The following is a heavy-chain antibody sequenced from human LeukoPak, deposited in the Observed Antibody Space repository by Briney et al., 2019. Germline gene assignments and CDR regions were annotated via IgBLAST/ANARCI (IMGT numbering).Heavy chain of an antibody. CDR2: IYYSGTT. Sequence: SETLSLTCTVSGGSISSSDSYWGWIRQSPGKGLEWIGNIYYSGTTYYNPSLKSRVTISVDTSKNQFSLKLSSVTAADTAVYYCARVSDYCDSSGYYIFDYWGQGTLVTVSS. D-gene: IGHD3-22*01. V-gene: IGHV4-39*07. CDR3: ARVSDYCDSSGYYIFDY. CDR1: GGSISSSDSY. J-gene: IGHJ4*02.